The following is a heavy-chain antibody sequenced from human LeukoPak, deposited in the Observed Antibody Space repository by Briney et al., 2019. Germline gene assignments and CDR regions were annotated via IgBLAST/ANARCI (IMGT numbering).Heavy chain of an antibody. V-gene: IGHV5-51*01. J-gene: IGHJ3*02. Sequence: GESLKISCKASGYSFTSYLIAWVRQMPGKGLEWMGIIHPSDSNARYSPSFQGQVTVSADKSISTAYLQWSSLKASDTAIYYCARHVDGNAFDIWGQGTMVTVSS. D-gene: IGHD1-26*01. CDR3: ARHVDGNAFDI. CDR2: IHPSDSNA. CDR1: GYSFTSYL.